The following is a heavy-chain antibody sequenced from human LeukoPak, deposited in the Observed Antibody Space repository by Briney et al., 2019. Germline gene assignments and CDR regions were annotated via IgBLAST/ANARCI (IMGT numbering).Heavy chain of an antibody. D-gene: IGHD2-21*01. CDR3: AKAPPSKGED. V-gene: IGHV3-7*03. J-gene: IGHJ4*02. CDR1: GFTFSAYW. CDR2: IKQDGTED. Sequence: GGSLRLSCAASGFTFSAYWMSWVRQAPGKGLEWVASIKQDGTEDYYVDSVKGRFTISRDNAKNSLFLQMNSLTAEDTAVYYCAKAPPSKGEDWGQGTLVTVSS.